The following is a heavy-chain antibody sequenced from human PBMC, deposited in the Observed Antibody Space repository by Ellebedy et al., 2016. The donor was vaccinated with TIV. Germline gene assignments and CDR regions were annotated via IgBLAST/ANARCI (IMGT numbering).Heavy chain of an antibody. J-gene: IGHJ5*02. CDR3: ARVGGIVGATTWIEP. V-gene: IGHV1-18*04. D-gene: IGHD1-26*01. Sequence: AASVKVSCKASGYTFTRYGINWVRQAPGQGLEWMGWISSYTGKTNYAQKLQGRFTMTTNTSTSTAYMELRSLRSDDTAVYYCARVGGIVGATTWIEPWGQGTLVTVSS. CDR1: GYTFTRYG. CDR2: ISSYTGKT.